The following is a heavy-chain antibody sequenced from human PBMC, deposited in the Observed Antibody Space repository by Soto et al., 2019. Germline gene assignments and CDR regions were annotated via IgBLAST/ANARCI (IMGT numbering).Heavy chain of an antibody. CDR2: ISVYNGHT. J-gene: IGHJ4*02. V-gene: IGHV1-18*01. CDR1: GYPFPRYD. Sequence: QVQLVQSGAEVKKPGASVKVSCKASGYPFPRYDLSWVRQAPGQGLEWMGWISVYNGHTKYAQKLQGRVTKTTDTSTSTASIERRSLRSDDTAVYFCAREFEGDSNTWPFDSWGQGTLVTVSS. D-gene: IGHD6-13*01. CDR3: AREFEGDSNTWPFDS.